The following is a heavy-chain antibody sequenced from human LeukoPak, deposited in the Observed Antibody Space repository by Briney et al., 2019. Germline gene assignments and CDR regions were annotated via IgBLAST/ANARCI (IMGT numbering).Heavy chain of an antibody. CDR1: GFTFSSYW. D-gene: IGHD3-10*01. CDR3: TRAITYFYGSVTYDWFDS. J-gene: IGHJ5*01. CDR2: IKGDGST. V-gene: IGHV3-74*01. Sequence: PGGSLRLSCEASGFTFSSYWMHWVRQTPGKGLMWVARIKGDGSTIYADSVQGRFTISRDNAKNMVYLQMNSLRDDDTAIYYCTRAITYFYGSVTYDWFDSWGQGTRVTVSS.